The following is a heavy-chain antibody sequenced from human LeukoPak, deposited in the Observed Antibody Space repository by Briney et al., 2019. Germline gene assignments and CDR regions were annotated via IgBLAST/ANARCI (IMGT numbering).Heavy chain of an antibody. CDR1: GYTFTGYY. CDR2: INPNSGGT. Sequence: ASVKVSCKASGYTFTGYYIHWVRQAPGQGLEWMGWINPNSGGTNYAQKFQGRVTMTRDTSMSTAYMELSGLRFDDTAVYYCSRDSGYCSGGSCWYFDFWGQGTLVTVSA. D-gene: IGHD2-15*01. J-gene: IGHJ4*02. CDR3: SRDSGYCSGGSCWYFDF. V-gene: IGHV1-2*02.